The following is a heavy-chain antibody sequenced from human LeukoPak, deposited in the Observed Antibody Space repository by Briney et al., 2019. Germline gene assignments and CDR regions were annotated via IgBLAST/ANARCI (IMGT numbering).Heavy chain of an antibody. CDR3: AKIGSPANFKY. V-gene: IGHV3-30*18. J-gene: IGHJ4*02. CDR2: MVDDGSEK. D-gene: IGHD2-15*01. Sequence: GGSLRLSCAASGFTFSSYGMHWVRQAPDRGLEWMAVMVDDGSEKYYADSVKGRFTISRDTSKNILYLQMNSLTAGDTPVYYRAKIGSPANFKYGGKGTLVP. CDR1: GFTFSSYG.